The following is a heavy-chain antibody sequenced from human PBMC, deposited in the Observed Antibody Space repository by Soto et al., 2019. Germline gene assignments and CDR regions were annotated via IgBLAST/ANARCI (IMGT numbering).Heavy chain of an antibody. J-gene: IGHJ6*02. D-gene: IGHD3-22*01. CDR1: GFTFSSFH. Sequence: EVQLVESGGGLVQPGGSLRLSCAASGFTFSSFHMNWVRQAPGRGLECVAYITSSSDTIYYSDSVKGRFTIYRDNAKNSRFLQMNGLRDEDTAVYYCARVVVVIPPGYYSAMDVWGQGTTVTVSS. CDR3: ARVVVVIPPGYYSAMDV. V-gene: IGHV3-48*02. CDR2: ITSSSDTI.